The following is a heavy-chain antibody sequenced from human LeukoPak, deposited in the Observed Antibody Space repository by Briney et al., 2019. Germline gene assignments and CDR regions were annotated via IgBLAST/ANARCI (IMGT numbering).Heavy chain of an antibody. J-gene: IGHJ4*02. D-gene: IGHD6-13*01. CDR1: GFTFSDYY. V-gene: IGHV3-11*06. CDR2: ISSSSSYT. Sequence: GGSLRLSCAASGFTFSDYYMSWIRQAPGKGLEWVSYISSSSSYTNYADSVKGRFTISRDNARNSLYLQMNSLRAEDTAVYYCAREVAAAGALDYWGQGTLVTASS. CDR3: AREVAAAGALDY.